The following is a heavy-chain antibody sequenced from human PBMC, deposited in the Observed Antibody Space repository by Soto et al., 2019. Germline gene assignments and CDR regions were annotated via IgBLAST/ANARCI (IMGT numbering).Heavy chain of an antibody. CDR2: IYYSGST. CDR1: GGSISSYY. D-gene: IGHD1-26*01. V-gene: IGHV4-59*01. CDR3: ASFRGSSPYSYGMDV. Sequence: SETLSLTCTVSGGSISSYYWSWIRQPPGKGLEWIGYIYYSGSTNYNPSLKSRVTISVDTSKNQFSLKLSSVTAADTAVYYCASFRGSSPYSYGMDVWGQGPTVPVSS. J-gene: IGHJ6*02.